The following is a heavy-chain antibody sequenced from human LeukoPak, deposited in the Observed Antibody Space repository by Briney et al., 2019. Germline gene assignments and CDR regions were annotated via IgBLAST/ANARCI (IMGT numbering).Heavy chain of an antibody. J-gene: IGHJ4*02. Sequence: ASVKVSCKASGYTFTGYYMHWVRQAPGQGLEWMGWINPNSGGTNYAQKFQGRVTMTRDTSISTAYMELSRLRSDDTAVYCCARSLPYWSGLPDYWGQGTLVTVSS. CDR1: GYTFTGYY. CDR2: INPNSGGT. D-gene: IGHD3-3*01. CDR3: ARSLPYWSGLPDY. V-gene: IGHV1-2*02.